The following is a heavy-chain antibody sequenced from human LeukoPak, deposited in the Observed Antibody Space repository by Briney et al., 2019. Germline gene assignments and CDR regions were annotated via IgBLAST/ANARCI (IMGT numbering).Heavy chain of an antibody. D-gene: IGHD2-15*01. V-gene: IGHV5-10-1*01. CDR2: IDPSDSYT. J-gene: IGHJ4*02. Sequence: GESPRISCEGSGYSFTSYWITWVRQMPGKGLEWMGRIDPSDSYTNYSPSFQGHVTISADKSISTAYLQWSSLKASDSAIYYCAREPRGYCSGGSCWYYWGQGTLVTVSS. CDR3: AREPRGYCSGGSCWYY. CDR1: GYSFTSYW.